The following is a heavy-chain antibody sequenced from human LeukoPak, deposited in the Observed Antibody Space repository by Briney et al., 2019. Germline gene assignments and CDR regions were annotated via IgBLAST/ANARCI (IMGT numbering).Heavy chain of an antibody. D-gene: IGHD6-19*01. V-gene: IGHV4-59*08. Sequence: PSETLSLTCTVSGGTISSYYWNWIRQPPGKGLEWIGYIHYSGSTKYNPSLKSRVTISVDTSKNQFSRKLSSVTAADTAVYYCARWYSSGWAFDYWGQGTLVTVSS. J-gene: IGHJ4*02. CDR2: IHYSGST. CDR1: GGTISSYY. CDR3: ARWYSSGWAFDY.